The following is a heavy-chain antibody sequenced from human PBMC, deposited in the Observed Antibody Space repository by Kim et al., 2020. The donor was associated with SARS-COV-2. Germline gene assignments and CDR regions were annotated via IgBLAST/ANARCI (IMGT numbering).Heavy chain of an antibody. CDR1: GGSFSGYY. CDR3: ARRLAIASGWGGGGCDL. D-gene: IGHD2-2*03. V-gene: IGHV4-34*01. J-gene: IGHJ2*01. CDR2: INHSGRT. Sequence: SETLSLTCAVYGGSFSGYYWCWVCKRPGTGKEWVGEINHSGRTNYNPSLKSRGTISVDTSKNQFSLTLTSVTAADAAADYCARRLAIASGWGGGGCDLWG.